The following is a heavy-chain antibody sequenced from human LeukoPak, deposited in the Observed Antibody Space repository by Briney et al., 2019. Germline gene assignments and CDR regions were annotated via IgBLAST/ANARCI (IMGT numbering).Heavy chain of an antibody. D-gene: IGHD3-22*01. CDR1: GYSFTSYW. CDR2: IYPGDSDT. J-gene: IGHJ4*02. CDR3: ARHRRRYYDSSGLTIDY. Sequence: GESLQISCKGSGYSFTSYWIGWVRQMPGKGLEWMGTIYPGDSDTRYSPSFQGQVTISADKSISTAYLQWSSLKPSDTAMYYCARHRRRYYDSSGLTIDYWGQGTLVTVSS. V-gene: IGHV5-51*01.